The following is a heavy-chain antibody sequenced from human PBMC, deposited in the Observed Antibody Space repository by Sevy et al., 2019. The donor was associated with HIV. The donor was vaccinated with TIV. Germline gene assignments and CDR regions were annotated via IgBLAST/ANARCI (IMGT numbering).Heavy chain of an antibody. CDR2: ISGSSNYI. CDR3: ARDGKAWDLLNY. CDR1: GFTFSTYS. Sequence: GGSLRLSCAGFGFTFSTYSMNWVRQAPGKGLEWISLISGSSNYIYYADSVKGRSTISRDNVKDSLYLQMNSLRVEDTAVYFCARDGKAWDLLNYWGQGTLVTVSS. J-gene: IGHJ4*02. V-gene: IGHV3-21*01. D-gene: IGHD1-26*01.